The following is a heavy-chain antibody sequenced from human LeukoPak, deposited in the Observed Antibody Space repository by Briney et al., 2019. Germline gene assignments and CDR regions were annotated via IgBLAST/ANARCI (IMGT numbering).Heavy chain of an antibody. V-gene: IGHV4-38-2*02. D-gene: IGHD4-17*01. J-gene: IGHJ4*01. CDR1: GYSISNNFY. Sequence: SETLSLTCTVSGYSISNNFYWAWIRQSPGKGLEWIVGINHSWSTYYNPSLKSRVTISVDTSKNQFSLKLTSVTAADTAVYYCARAPGTTFDYWGHGNMVTVSS. CDR3: ARAPGTTFDY. CDR2: INHSWST.